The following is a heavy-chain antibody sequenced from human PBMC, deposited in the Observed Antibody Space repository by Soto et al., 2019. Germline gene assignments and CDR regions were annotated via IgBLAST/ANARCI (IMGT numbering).Heavy chain of an antibody. CDR3: ARAERMGGSYYYYGMDV. D-gene: IGHD2-15*01. CDR1: GGSISSGDYY. J-gene: IGHJ6*02. Sequence: LSLTCTVSGGSISSGDYYWSWIRQPPGKGLEWIGYIYYSGSTYYNPSLKSRVTISVDTSKNQFSLKLSSVTAADTAVYYCARAERMGGSYYYYGMDVWGQGTTVTVSS. V-gene: IGHV4-30-4*01. CDR2: IYYSGST.